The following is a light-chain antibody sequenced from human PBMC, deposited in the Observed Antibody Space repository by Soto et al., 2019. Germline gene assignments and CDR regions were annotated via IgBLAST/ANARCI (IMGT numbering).Light chain of an antibody. Sequence: QSVLTQPASVSGSAGRSITISCTGASSDVGGYNYVSWYQQRPGKAPKLMIYDVSNRPSGVSNRFSGSKSGNTASLTISGLQAEDVADYYCSSYTSSSLYVFGTGTKLTVL. CDR2: DVS. V-gene: IGLV2-14*01. CDR3: SSYTSSSLYV. CDR1: SSDVGGYNY. J-gene: IGLJ1*01.